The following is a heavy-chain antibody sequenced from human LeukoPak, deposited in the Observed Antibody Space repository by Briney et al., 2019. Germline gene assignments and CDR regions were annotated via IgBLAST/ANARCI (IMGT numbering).Heavy chain of an antibody. CDR2: IYPGDSDT. CDR1: GYIFTNYW. CDR3: ARMRAIVVVPDAMPDWYCDL. D-gene: IGHD2-2*01. Sequence: GESLKISCKGSGYIFTNYWSGWVRQMPGKGLEWMGMIYPGDSDTIYGPSFQGQVTISADKSITTAHLQWSSLKPSDTAMHYCARMRAIVVVPDAMPDWYCDLWGRGTLVTVSS. V-gene: IGHV5-51*01. J-gene: IGHJ2*01.